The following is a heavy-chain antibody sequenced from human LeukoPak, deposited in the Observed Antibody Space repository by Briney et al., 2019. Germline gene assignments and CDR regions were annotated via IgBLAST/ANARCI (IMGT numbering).Heavy chain of an antibody. CDR2: ICHTGST. CDR3: ARDLHGGNSFTSDWYFDL. V-gene: IGHV4-4*02. Sequence: PGGSLRLSCAASGFTFSSYSMNWVRQPPGKGLEWIGEICHTGSTNYNPSLKSRVTISVDKSKNQFSLKLSSVTAADTAVYYCARDLHGGNSFTSDWYFDLWGRGTLVTVSS. CDR1: GFTFSSYSM. D-gene: IGHD4-23*01. J-gene: IGHJ2*01.